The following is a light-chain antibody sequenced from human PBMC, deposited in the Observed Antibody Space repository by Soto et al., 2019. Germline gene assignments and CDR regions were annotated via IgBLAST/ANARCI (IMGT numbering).Light chain of an antibody. J-gene: IGLJ1*01. Sequence: QPALTQPASLSGSPGQSITISCTGTSSDIGAYDYVSWFQQHPGKAPKLMISEVNNRPSGVSNRFSGSKSGNTAYLTISGLQVEYEAEYLCFSFTTTRIHDFGNGTKVHVL. CDR2: EVN. V-gene: IGLV2-14*01. CDR3: FSFTTTRIHD. CDR1: SSDIGAYDY.